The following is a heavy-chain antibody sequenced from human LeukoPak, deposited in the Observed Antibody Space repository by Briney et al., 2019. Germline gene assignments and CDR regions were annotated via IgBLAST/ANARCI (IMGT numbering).Heavy chain of an antibody. CDR3: ARDTGYYHAYYFDY. J-gene: IGHJ4*02. Sequence: PGRSLRLSCAASGFTFSSYGMHWVRQAPGKGLEWVAVIWYDGSNKYYADSVKGRFTISRDNSKNTLYLQMNSLRAEDTAVYYCARDTGYYHAYYFDYWGQGTLVTVSS. CDR2: IWYDGSNK. CDR1: GFTFSSYG. D-gene: IGHD3-9*01. V-gene: IGHV3-33*01.